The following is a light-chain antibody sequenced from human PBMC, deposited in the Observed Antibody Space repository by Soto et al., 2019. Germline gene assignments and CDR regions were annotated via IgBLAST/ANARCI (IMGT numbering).Light chain of an antibody. CDR3: AAWDDSLNGVV. CDR2: SNN. V-gene: IGLV1-44*01. J-gene: IGLJ2*01. Sequence: QSVLTQPPSASGTPGQRVTVSCSGSNSNVGGNTVNWYQQLPGTAPKLLIYSNNQRPSGVPDRLSGSKSGTTASLAISGRQSEDEADYYCAAWDDSLNGVVFGGGTKLTVL. CDR1: NSNVGGNT.